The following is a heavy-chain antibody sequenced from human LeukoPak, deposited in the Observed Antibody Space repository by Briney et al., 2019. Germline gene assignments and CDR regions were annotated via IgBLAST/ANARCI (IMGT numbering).Heavy chain of an antibody. CDR1: GFTFSSYS. Sequence: GGSLRLSCAASGFTFSSYSMNWVRQAPGKGLEWVSSISSSSSYIYYADSVKGRFTISRDNAKNSLYLQMNSLRAEDTAVYYCASPLAAAGTGYFDYWGQGTLVTVSS. CDR2: ISSSSSYI. D-gene: IGHD6-13*01. J-gene: IGHJ4*02. CDR3: ASPLAAAGTGYFDY. V-gene: IGHV3-21*04.